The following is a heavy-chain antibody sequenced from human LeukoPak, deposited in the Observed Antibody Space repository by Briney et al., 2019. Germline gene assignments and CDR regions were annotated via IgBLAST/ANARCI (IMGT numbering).Heavy chain of an antibody. Sequence: PGRSLRLSCAASGFTFSSYGMHWVRQAPGKGLEWVANIKQDGSEKYYVDSVKGRFTISRDNAKNSLYLQMNSLRAEDTAVYYCAREGESYPFDYWGQGTLVTVSS. CDR2: IKQDGSEK. CDR3: AREGESYPFDY. D-gene: IGHD1-26*01. J-gene: IGHJ4*02. CDR1: GFTFSSYG. V-gene: IGHV3-7*03.